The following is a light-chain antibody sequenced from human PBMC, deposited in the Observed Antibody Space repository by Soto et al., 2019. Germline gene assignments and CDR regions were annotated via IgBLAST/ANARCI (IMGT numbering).Light chain of an antibody. Sequence: DIQMTQSPPTLSASVGDRITITCRASQSISSWLAWYQQKPGRAPKLLIYDASSLESGVSSRFSGSGSGTEFTLTISGLQPDDFATYSCQQYNTYWTFGQGTKV. CDR1: QSISSW. J-gene: IGKJ1*01. CDR2: DAS. V-gene: IGKV1-5*01. CDR3: QQYNTYWT.